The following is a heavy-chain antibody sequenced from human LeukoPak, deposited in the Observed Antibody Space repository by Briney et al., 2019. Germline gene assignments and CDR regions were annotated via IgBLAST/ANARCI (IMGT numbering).Heavy chain of an antibody. V-gene: IGHV4-59*08. CDR2: ISDIGSI. D-gene: IGHD2-8*02. Sequence: PSETLSLTCTVSGGSISSYYWSWIRQPPGKGLEWIAYISDIGSINYNPSLKSRVTKSLETSKNQFSLKLSSVTAADTAVYYCAGHHPRNTVDFWGQGTLVTVSS. CDR3: AGHHPRNTVDF. J-gene: IGHJ4*02. CDR1: GGSISSYY.